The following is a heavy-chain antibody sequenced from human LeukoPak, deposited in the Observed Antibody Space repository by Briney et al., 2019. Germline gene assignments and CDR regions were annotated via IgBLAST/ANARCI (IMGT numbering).Heavy chain of an antibody. CDR3: AREKYDILTGSRPYYYYYYYMDV. Sequence: GASVKVSCKASGYTFTSYAMHWVRQAPGQRLEWMGWINAGNGNTKYSQEFQGRVTITRDTSASTAYMELSSLRSEDTAVYYCAREKYDILTGSRPYYYYYYYMDVWGKGTTVTISS. CDR1: GYTFTSYA. CDR2: INAGNGNT. J-gene: IGHJ6*03. D-gene: IGHD3-9*01. V-gene: IGHV1-3*03.